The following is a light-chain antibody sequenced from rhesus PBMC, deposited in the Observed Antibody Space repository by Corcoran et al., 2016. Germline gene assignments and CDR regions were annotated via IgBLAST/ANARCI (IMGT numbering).Light chain of an antibody. J-gene: IGLJ1*01. CDR3: NSYASSNTYI. CDR2: EVI. CDR1: SSDIGGSNR. V-gene: IGLV2-13*03. Sequence: QAAPTQSPSVSGSPGQSVTISCTGTSSDIGGSNRVSWFQHHPGKAPTVMIYEVIKRPSGVSDRFSGSKSGNTASLTISGLQAEDEAHYYCNSYASSNTYIFGTGTRLTVL.